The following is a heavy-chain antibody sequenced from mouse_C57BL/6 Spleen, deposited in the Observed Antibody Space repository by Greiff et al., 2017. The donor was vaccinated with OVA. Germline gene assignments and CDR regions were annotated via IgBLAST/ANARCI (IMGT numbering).Heavy chain of an antibody. J-gene: IGHJ1*03. CDR2: ISYDGSN. CDR1: GYSITSGYY. Sequence: EVQLQQSGPGLVKPSQSLSLTCSVTGYSITSGYYWNWIRQFPGNKLEWMGYISYDGSNNYNPSLKNRISITRDTSKNQFFLKLNSVTTEDTATYYCAREVVATNFDVWGTGTTVTVSS. D-gene: IGHD1-1*01. V-gene: IGHV3-6*01. CDR3: AREVVATNFDV.